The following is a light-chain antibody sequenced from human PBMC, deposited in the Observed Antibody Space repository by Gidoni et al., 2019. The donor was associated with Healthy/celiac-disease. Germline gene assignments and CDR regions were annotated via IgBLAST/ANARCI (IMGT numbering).Light chain of an antibody. Sequence: DLVMTQSPDSLDVSLGERATINCKSSQSVLYSSNNKNYLAWYQQKPGQPHKLLIYWASTRESGVPDRFSGSGYGTDFTLTISSLQGEDGAVYYCQQYYSTPRTFGQGTKVEIK. CDR3: QQYYSTPRT. V-gene: IGKV4-1*01. CDR1: QSVLYSSNNKNY. J-gene: IGKJ1*01. CDR2: WAS.